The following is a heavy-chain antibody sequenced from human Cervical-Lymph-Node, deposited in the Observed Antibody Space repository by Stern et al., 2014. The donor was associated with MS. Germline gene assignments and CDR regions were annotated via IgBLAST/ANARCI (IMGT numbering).Heavy chain of an antibody. Sequence: VQLVESGAEVKKPGASVKVSCKASGYRFSTFYLHWLRQAPGQGLQWIGRIDPGRGATNSSKTFQGRGTMSRDRSITTAYLELSGLRSDDTAVYYCARIYCSGDECYHSFDTWGQGTLVTVSS. CDR2: IDPGRGAT. D-gene: IGHD2-15*01. CDR1: GYRFSTFY. CDR3: ARIYCSGDECYHSFDT. J-gene: IGHJ4*02. V-gene: IGHV1-2*06.